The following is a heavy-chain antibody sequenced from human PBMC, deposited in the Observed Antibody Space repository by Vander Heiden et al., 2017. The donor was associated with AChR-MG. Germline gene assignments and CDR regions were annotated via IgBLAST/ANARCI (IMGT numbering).Heavy chain of an antibody. CDR2: INHSGST. V-gene: IGHV4-34*01. Sequence: QVQLQQWGAGLLKPSETLSLTCAVYGGSFSGYYWSWIRQPPGKGLEWIGEINHSGSTNYNPSLKSRVTISVDTSKNQFSLKLSSVTAADTAVYYCARGRVDDYIWGSYRSDYWGQGTLVTVSS. CDR1: GGSFSGYY. CDR3: ARGRVDDYIWGSYRSDY. J-gene: IGHJ4*02. D-gene: IGHD3-16*02.